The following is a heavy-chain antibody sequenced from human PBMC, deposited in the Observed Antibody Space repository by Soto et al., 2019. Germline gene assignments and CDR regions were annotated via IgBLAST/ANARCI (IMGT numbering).Heavy chain of an antibody. D-gene: IGHD1-1*01. J-gene: IGHJ4*02. CDR3: ARGRYGDC. CDR1: GYAFTTCG. V-gene: IGHV1-18*01. Sequence: QVHLVQSGAEVKKPGASVKVSCQGSGYAFTTCGITWVRQGSGQGLEWMGWISAHNGNTNYAQKLQGRVTVTRDTSTSTAYMELRSLRYDDTAVYYCARGRYGDCWGQGALFTVSS. CDR2: ISAHNGNT.